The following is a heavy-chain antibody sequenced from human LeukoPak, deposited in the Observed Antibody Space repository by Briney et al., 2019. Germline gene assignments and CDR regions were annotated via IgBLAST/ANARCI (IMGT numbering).Heavy chain of an antibody. J-gene: IGHJ6*02. CDR3: AGGDVTGEDAGRYDYGMDV. CDR1: AHTSPGYY. Sequence: VKVSCTASAHTSPGYYMHWVGPAPRQGREWMGWIISNGVATNCGQKYQARVTMTRDTTISTDYMKLRRLRSNDRAVDYSAGGDVTGEDAGRYDYGMDVWGQGTTVTVSS. CDR2: IISNGVAT. V-gene: IGHV1-2*02. D-gene: IGHD1-20*01.